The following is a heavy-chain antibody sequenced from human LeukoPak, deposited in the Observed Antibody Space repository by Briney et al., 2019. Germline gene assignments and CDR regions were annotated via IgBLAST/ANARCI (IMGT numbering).Heavy chain of an antibody. V-gene: IGHV5-51*01. D-gene: IGHD6-13*01. CDR3: ARRIAAAGSFDY. CDR1: GYLFTSYW. Sequence: GESLQISCQGSGYLFTSYWIVWVRQMLGKGLESVGIIYPGDSDTRYSPSFQGQVTISADKSISTAYLQWSSLKASDTAMYYCARRIAAAGSFDYWGQGTLVTVSS. CDR2: IYPGDSDT. J-gene: IGHJ4*02.